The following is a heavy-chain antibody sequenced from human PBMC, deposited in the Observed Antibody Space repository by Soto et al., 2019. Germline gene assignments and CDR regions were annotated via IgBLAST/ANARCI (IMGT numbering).Heavy chain of an antibody. CDR1: GFTFSSYA. V-gene: IGHV3-30-3*01. CDR3: VRDLSSGYDS. CDR2: ISYDGSNR. J-gene: IGHJ5*01. Sequence: PGGSLRLSCAASGFTFSSYAMHWVRQAPGKGLQWVAVISYDGSNRYYADSVKGRFTISRDNSKNTLYLQMNSLRAEDTAVYYCVRDLSSGYDSWGQGTHVTVSS. D-gene: IGHD3-22*01.